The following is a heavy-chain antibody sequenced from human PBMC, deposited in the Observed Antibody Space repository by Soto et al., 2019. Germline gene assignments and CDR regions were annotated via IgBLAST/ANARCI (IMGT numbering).Heavy chain of an antibody. CDR1: GFTFSNYA. CDR2: IKSDGST. Sequence: PGGSLRLSCAASGFTFSNYAMSWVRQAPGKGLVWVSLIKSDGSTNYADSVKGRFTISRDNAKSTLYLQMNSLRVEDTAVYYCAGDPVPEYWGQGTLVTLSS. V-gene: IGHV3-74*01. J-gene: IGHJ4*02. CDR3: AGDPVPEY.